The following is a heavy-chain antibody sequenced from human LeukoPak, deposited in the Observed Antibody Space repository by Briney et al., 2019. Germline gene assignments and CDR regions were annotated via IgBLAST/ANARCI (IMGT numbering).Heavy chain of an antibody. D-gene: IGHD3-22*01. CDR3: ARGRGRGDDSNGYYTNWFDP. Sequence: GASVKVSCKASGYTFTSYDINWVRQATGQGLEWMGWMNPNSGNTGYAQKFQGRVTMTRNTSISTAYMELSSLRSEDTAVYYCARGRGRGDDSNGYYTNWFDPWGQGTLVTVSS. J-gene: IGHJ5*02. V-gene: IGHV1-8*01. CDR2: MNPNSGNT. CDR1: GYTFTSYD.